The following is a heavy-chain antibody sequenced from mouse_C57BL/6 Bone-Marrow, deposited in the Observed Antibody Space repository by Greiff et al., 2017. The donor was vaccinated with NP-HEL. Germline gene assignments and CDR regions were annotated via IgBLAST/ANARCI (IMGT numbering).Heavy chain of an antibody. V-gene: IGHV6-3*01. CDR3: TMESWYRFAY. Sequence: EVKLEESGGGLVQPGGSMKLSCVASGFTFSNYWMNWVRQSPEKGLEWVAQIRLKSDNYATHYAESVNGGFNISRAYSKISVYLKINNSRAEDTGIYYCTMESWYRFAYWGQGTLVTVSS. J-gene: IGHJ3*01. D-gene: IGHD1-1*02. CDR2: IRLKSDNYAT. CDR1: GFTFSNYW.